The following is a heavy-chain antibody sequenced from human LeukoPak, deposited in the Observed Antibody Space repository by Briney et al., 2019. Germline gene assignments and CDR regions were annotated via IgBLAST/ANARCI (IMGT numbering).Heavy chain of an antibody. J-gene: IGHJ4*02. Sequence: GGSLRLSCATSGFSLSRNGMHWVRQAPGQGLEWVAFIRYDGSNKYYADSVKGRFTISRDNSKNTLYLQMNSLKTEDTAVYYCTTDWSYAIWGQGTLVTVSS. CDR2: IRYDGSNK. V-gene: IGHV3-30*02. CDR1: GFSLSRNG. CDR3: TTDWSYAI. D-gene: IGHD2-8*01.